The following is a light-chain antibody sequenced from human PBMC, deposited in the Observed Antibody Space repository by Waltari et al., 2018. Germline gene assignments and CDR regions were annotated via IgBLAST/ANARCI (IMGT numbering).Light chain of an antibody. J-gene: IGLJ2*01. V-gene: IGLV7-43*01. CDR1: TGAVTSGHF. CDR3: LLFYGDVHV. CDR2: PTS. Sequence: QTVVTQEPSLTVSPGGTVTLTCASSTGAVTSGHFPAWFQQKPGQAPTALIYPTSNRHAWTPARFSGSRLGGKAALTLSSVQPEDEAEYYCLLFYGDVHVFGGGTKLTIL.